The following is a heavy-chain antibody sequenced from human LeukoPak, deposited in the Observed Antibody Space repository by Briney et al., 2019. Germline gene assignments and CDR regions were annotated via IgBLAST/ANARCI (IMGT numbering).Heavy chain of an antibody. J-gene: IGHJ4*02. CDR3: ARDLQPTRNYYGSGSPVDY. CDR1: GYTFTSYA. D-gene: IGHD3-10*01. V-gene: IGHV7-4-1*02. Sequence: GASVKVSCKASGYTFTSYAMNWVRQAPGQGLEWMGWINTNTGNPTYAQGFTGRFVFSLDTSVSTAYLQISSLKAEDTAVYYCARDLQPTRNYYGSGSPVDYWGQGTLVTVSS. CDR2: INTNTGNP.